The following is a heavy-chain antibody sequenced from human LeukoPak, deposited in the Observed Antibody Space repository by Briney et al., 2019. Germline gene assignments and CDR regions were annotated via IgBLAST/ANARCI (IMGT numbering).Heavy chain of an antibody. CDR2: IYPGDSET. CDR3: ARRTSSGVFQI. J-gene: IGHJ3*02. CDR1: GYIFTSYW. D-gene: IGHD2-2*01. V-gene: IGHV5-51*01. Sequence: GESLKISWKGSGYIFTSYWIGWGRQLPGKGLEWTGIIYPGDSETRYSPSFQGQVTISADKSITTAYLQWSSRKASDTAMYYCARRTSSGVFQIWGQGTMLTVSS.